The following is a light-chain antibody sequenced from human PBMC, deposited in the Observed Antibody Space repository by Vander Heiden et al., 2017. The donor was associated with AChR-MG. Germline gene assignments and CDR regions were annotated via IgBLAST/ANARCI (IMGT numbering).Light chain of an antibody. V-gene: IGKV1D-8*01. CDR3: QQYDSFPYT. J-gene: IGKJ2*01. Sequence: VIWMTQSPSLLSASTGDRVTISCRISQGISSYLAWYQQKPGKAPELLIYAASTLQSGVPSRFSGSGSGTDFTLTISCLQSEDFATYYCQQYDSFPYTFGQGTKLEIK. CDR2: AAS. CDR1: QGISSY.